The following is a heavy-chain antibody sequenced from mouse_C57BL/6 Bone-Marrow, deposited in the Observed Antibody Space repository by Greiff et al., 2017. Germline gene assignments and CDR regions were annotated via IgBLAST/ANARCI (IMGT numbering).Heavy chain of an antibody. Sequence: EVQLQQSGAELVRPGASVKLSCTASGFYIKDYYMHWVKQRPEKGLAWIGRIDPEDGATGYAPQFQGKATLPADPSSNTAYLQLTRLTSEDTGGYYCTSMVTTSYWGQGTSLTVSS. V-gene: IGHV14-1*01. CDR3: TSMVTTSY. D-gene: IGHD2-2*01. CDR2: IDPEDGAT. CDR1: GFYIKDYY. J-gene: IGHJ2*02.